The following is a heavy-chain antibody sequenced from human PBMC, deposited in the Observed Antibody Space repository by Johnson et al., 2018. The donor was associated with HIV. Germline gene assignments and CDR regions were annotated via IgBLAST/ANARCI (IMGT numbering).Heavy chain of an antibody. Sequence: VQLVESGGGLAQPGGSLRLSCAASGFTFSTYAMTWVRQAPGKGLEWVSYISSSGSTIYYADSVKGRFTISRDNANNTLYLEMKSLRADDTAVYYCVRDDYAFHIWGQGTMVTVSS. CDR3: VRDDYAFHI. V-gene: IGHV3-48*03. D-gene: IGHD2-21*02. J-gene: IGHJ3*02. CDR1: GFTFSTYA. CDR2: ISSSGSTI.